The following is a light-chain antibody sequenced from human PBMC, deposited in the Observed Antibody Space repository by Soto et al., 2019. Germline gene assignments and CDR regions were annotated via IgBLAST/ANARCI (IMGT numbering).Light chain of an antibody. CDR2: EVT. V-gene: IGLV2-8*01. CDR1: SSDVGGYNY. Sequence: QSALTQPPSASGSPGQSVTISCTGTSSDVGGYNYVSWYQQHPGKAPKLMIYEVTKRPSGVPDRFSGSKSGNTASLTVSGFLAEDEADYYCSSYAGSFYVFGTGTKLTVL. J-gene: IGLJ1*01. CDR3: SSYAGSFYV.